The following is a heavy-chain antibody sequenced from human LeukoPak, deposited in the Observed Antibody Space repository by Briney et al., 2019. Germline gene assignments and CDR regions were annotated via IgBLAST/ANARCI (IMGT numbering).Heavy chain of an antibody. J-gene: IGHJ5*02. Sequence: PGGSLRLSCAASGFTFSGYAMSWVRQAPGKGLEWVSAISGSGGSTYYADSVKGRFTISRDNSKNTLYLQMNSLRAEDTAVYYCAKDPYCSSTSCYQGNWFDPWGQGILVTVSS. CDR2: ISGSGGST. CDR3: AKDPYCSSTSCYQGNWFDP. V-gene: IGHV3-23*01. CDR1: GFTFSGYA. D-gene: IGHD2-2*01.